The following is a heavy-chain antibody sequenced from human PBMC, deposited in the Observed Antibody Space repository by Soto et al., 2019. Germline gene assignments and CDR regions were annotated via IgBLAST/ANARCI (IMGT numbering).Heavy chain of an antibody. CDR3: VSPLIQWLFTDV. Sequence: QVQLVDSGGDLVNPGGSLRLSCAASGFTFSDYYMTWIRQAPGKGPEWISYISSDGSHTHYADSVEGRFTIARDNAKNSLHLQMNSLRVEDTAVYYCVSPLIQWLFTDVWGQGTTVTVSS. CDR2: ISSDGSHT. CDR1: GFTFSDYY. V-gene: IGHV3-11*06. D-gene: IGHD3-22*01. J-gene: IGHJ6*02.